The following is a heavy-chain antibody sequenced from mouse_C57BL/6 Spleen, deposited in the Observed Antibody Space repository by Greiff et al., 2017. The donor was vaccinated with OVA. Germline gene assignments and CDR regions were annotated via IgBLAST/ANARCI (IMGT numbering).Heavy chain of an antibody. CDR3: TTPDLGFAY. CDR1: GFNIKDDY. V-gene: IGHV14-4*01. Sequence: EVQGVESGAELVRPGASVKLSCTASGFNIKDDYMHWVKQRPEQGLEWIGWIDPENGDTEYASKFQGKATITADTSSNTAYLQLSSLTSEDTAVYYCTTPDLGFAYWGQGTLVTVSA. CDR2: IDPENGDT. J-gene: IGHJ3*01.